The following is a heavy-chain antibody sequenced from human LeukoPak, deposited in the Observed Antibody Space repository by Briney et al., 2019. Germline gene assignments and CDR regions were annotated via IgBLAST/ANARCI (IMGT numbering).Heavy chain of an antibody. Sequence: SETLSLTCAVYGESFSYYYWSWIRQPPGKGLEWIGEINHSGSTNYNPSLKSRVTISADTSKNQFSLKLSSVTAADTAVYYCASLTPAYNPFDFWGQGTLVTVSS. D-gene: IGHD1-1*01. CDR2: INHSGST. V-gene: IGHV4-34*01. CDR1: GESFSYYY. J-gene: IGHJ4*02. CDR3: ASLTPAYNPFDF.